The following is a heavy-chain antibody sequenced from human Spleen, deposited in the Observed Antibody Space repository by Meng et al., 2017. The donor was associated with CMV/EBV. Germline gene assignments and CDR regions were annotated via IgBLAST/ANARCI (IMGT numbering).Heavy chain of an antibody. D-gene: IGHD3-16*01. CDR3: AGSRPGGGACDY. V-gene: IGHV4-4*07. CDR1: GASIKNYN. J-gene: IGHJ4*02. CDR2: IQVIGHT. Sequence: QESGPGLVKRTDTLFLPCMVSGASIKNYNWNWVRQPAGQGLEWIGLIQVIGHTVYNPSLKSRVTVSLDASKSQFSLTLNSVTAADTATYYCAGSRPGGGACDYWGQGILVTVSS.